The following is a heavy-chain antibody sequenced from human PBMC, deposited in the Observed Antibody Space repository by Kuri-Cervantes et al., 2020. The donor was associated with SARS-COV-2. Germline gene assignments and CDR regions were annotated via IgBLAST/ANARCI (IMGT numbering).Heavy chain of an antibody. D-gene: IGHD4-11*01. Sequence: SETLSLTCTVSGGSISSASYHWNWIRQPAGKRLEWIGRVYVSGTTSYNPSLKSRLTKSTDTSRNQFSLRLNSVTAADTAVYYCARDRKTVGWYFDLWGRGTLVTVSS. CDR3: ARDRKTVGWYFDL. CDR1: GGSISSASYH. V-gene: IGHV4-61*02. J-gene: IGHJ2*01. CDR2: VYVSGTT.